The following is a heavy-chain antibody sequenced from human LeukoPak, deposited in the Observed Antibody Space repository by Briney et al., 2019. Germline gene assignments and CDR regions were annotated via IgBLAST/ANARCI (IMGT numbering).Heavy chain of an antibody. J-gene: IGHJ6*03. V-gene: IGHV4-61*02. CDR1: GGSISSGSYY. Sequence: SETLSLTCTVSGGSISSGSYYWSWIRQPAGKGLEWIGRIYTSGSTNYNPSLKSRVTISADTSKNQFSLKLSSVTAADTAVYYCARGHNYYYYMDVWGKGTTVTVSS. CDR2: IYTSGST. CDR3: ARGHNYYYYMDV.